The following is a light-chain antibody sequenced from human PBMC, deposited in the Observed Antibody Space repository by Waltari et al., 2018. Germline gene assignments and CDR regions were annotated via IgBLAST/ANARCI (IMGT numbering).Light chain of an antibody. Sequence: EIVLTQSPGTLSLSPGERATLSCRASQSVSSSYLAWYQQEPGQAPRLLIYGASSKATCIPDRFSGSGSGTDFTLTISSMEPEDFAVYYCQQYGSSPRTFGQGTKVEIK. CDR3: QQYGSSPRT. CDR1: QSVSSSY. CDR2: GAS. J-gene: IGKJ1*01. V-gene: IGKV3-20*01.